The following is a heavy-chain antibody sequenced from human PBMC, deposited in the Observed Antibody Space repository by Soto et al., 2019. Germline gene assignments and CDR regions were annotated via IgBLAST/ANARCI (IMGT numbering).Heavy chain of an antibody. CDR3: ARGYCSGGNCYSGMDV. J-gene: IGHJ6*02. V-gene: IGHV1-69*13. Sequence: SVKVSCKASGGTFSTHAIIWVRQAPGHGLEWMGGIIPISGTTYYTQKFQGRVTITADEPTSTAFMELSSLKSDDTAVFYCARGYCSGGNCYSGMDVWGQGTMVTVSS. CDR1: GGTFSTHA. CDR2: IIPISGTT. D-gene: IGHD2-15*01.